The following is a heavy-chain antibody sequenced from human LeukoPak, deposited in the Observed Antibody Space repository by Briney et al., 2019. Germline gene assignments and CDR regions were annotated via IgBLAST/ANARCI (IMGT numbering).Heavy chain of an antibody. Sequence: ASETLSLTCTVSGGSISSGGYYWSWIRQHPGKGLEWIGYIYYSGSTYYNPSLKSRVTISVDTSKNQFSLKLSSVTAADTAVYYCARDSGSSGYYYWGQGTLVTVSS. CDR2: IYYSGST. J-gene: IGHJ4*02. V-gene: IGHV4-31*03. CDR3: ARDSGSSGYYY. D-gene: IGHD3-22*01. CDR1: GGSISSGGYY.